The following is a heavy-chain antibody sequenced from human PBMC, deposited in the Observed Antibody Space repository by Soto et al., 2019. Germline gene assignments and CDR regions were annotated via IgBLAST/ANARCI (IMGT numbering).Heavy chain of an antibody. Sequence: EVQLVESGGALVQPGGSLRLSCAASGFTFSSSLMHWVRQAQGKGLEWVSRISGDGSTIYYEDSVKGRFTISRDNDKNTMSLQMNSLRAEDTAVYYCTIGAATIPTGSLNWGQVTLGTVSS. CDR3: TIGAATIPTGSLN. D-gene: IGHD4-17*01. CDR1: GFTFSSSL. V-gene: IGHV3-74*01. CDR2: ISGDGSTI. J-gene: IGHJ4*02.